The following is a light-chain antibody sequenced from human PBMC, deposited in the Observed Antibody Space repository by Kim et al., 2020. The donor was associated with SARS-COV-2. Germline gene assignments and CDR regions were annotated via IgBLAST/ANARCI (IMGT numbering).Light chain of an antibody. CDR2: GAS. V-gene: IGKV3-20*01. CDR3: QQYADSSLS. CDR1: QSVSSS. Sequence: SLSPGERATLSCRASQSVSSSLAWYQQRPGQTPRLLIYGASTRATGIRDRFSGSGSGTDFILTISRLEPEDFAIYYCQQYADSSLSFGGGTKLEIK. J-gene: IGKJ4*01.